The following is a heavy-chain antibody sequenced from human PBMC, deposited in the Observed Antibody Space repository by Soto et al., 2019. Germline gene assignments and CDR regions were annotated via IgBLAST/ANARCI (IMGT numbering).Heavy chain of an antibody. CDR2: IYYSGST. D-gene: IGHD3-22*01. J-gene: IGHJ3*02. CDR1: GGSVSSGSYY. CDR3: ASTRGYDAFDI. V-gene: IGHV4-61*01. Sequence: SETLSLTCTVSGGSVSSGSYYWSWIRQPPGKGLEWVGYIYYSGSTNYNPSLKSRVTISVDTSKNQFSLKLSSVTAADTAVYYCASTRGYDAFDIWGQGTMVTVSS.